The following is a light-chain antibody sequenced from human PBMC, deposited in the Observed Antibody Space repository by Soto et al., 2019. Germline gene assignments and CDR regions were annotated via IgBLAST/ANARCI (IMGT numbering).Light chain of an antibody. Sequence: QSALTQPASVSGSPGQSITISCTGTTSDIGNYNYVSWYQQHPGKAPKIMIYEVTNRPSGISKRFSASKSGNTASLTISGLQADDEADYYCSSYTSRSTVVFGGGTKLTVL. CDR3: SSYTSRSTVV. CDR1: TSDIGNYNY. J-gene: IGLJ2*01. CDR2: EVT. V-gene: IGLV2-14*01.